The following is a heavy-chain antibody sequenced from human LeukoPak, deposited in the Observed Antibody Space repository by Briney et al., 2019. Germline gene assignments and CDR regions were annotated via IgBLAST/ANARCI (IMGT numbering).Heavy chain of an antibody. Sequence: GGSLRLSCAASGFTFSSFPMHWVRQAPGKGLEWVAVISYGGSNKYYADSVKGRFTISRDNSKNTLYLQMNSLRTEDTAVYYCAKSYDSGWYVSDYWGQGTLVTVSS. CDR1: GFTFSSFP. D-gene: IGHD6-19*01. CDR2: ISYGGSNK. J-gene: IGHJ4*02. CDR3: AKSYDSGWYVSDY. V-gene: IGHV3-30*18.